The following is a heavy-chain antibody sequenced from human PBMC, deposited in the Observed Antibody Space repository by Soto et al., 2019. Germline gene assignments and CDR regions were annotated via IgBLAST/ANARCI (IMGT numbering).Heavy chain of an antibody. CDR2: IWYDGSNK. CDR3: ARELSYYGSGSPFDY. D-gene: IGHD3-10*01. CDR1: GFTFSSYG. J-gene: IGHJ4*02. Sequence: RVLRLSCAASGFTFSSYGMHSVRQAPGKGLEWVAVIWYDGSNKYYADSVKGRFTISRDNSKNTLYLQMNSLRAEDTAVYYCARELSYYGSGSPFDYWGQGTLVTVSS. V-gene: IGHV3-33*01.